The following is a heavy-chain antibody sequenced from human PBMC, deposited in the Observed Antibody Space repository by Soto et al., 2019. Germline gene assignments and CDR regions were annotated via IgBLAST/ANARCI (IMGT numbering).Heavy chain of an antibody. CDR1: GGSISSSSYY. D-gene: IGHD3-3*01. CDR2: IYYSGST. CDR3: ARYFWSGLMTYYYYGMGV. V-gene: IGHV4-39*01. Sequence: QLQLQESGPGLVKPSETLSLTCTVSGGSISSSSYYWGWIRQPPGKGLGWIGSIYYSGSTYYNPSLKSRVTISVDTSKNQFSLKLSSVTAADTAVYYCARYFWSGLMTYYYYGMGVWGQGTTVTVSS. J-gene: IGHJ6*02.